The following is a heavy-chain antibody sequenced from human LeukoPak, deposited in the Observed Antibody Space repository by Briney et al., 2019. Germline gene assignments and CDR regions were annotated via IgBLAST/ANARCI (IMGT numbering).Heavy chain of an antibody. D-gene: IGHD2-21*01. CDR3: ANLLTHGDC. CDR2: ISYDGSNK. J-gene: IGHJ4*02. CDR1: GFTFSSHA. Sequence: PGGSLRLSCAASGFTFSSHAMGWVRQAPGKGLEWVAVISYDGSNKYYADSVKGRFTISRDNSKNTLYLQMNSLRAEDTAVYYCANLLTHGDCWGQGTLVTVSS. V-gene: IGHV3-30-3*01.